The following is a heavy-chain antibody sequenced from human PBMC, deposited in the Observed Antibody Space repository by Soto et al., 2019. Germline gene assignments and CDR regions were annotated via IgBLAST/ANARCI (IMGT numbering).Heavy chain of an antibody. D-gene: IGHD3-22*01. J-gene: IGHJ3*02. CDR2: ISSSSSYI. CDR3: ARRVGDYYDSSGYYSDAFDI. CDR1: GFTFSSYS. Sequence: GGSLRLSCAASGFTFSSYSMNWVRQAPGKGLEWVSSISSSSSYIYYADSVKGRFTISRDNAKNSLYLQMNSLRAEDTAVYSCARRVGDYYDSSGYYSDAFDIWGQGTMVTVSS. V-gene: IGHV3-21*01.